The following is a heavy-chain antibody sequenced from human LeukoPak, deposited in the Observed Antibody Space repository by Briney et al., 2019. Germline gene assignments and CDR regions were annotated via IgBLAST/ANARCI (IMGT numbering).Heavy chain of an antibody. CDR3: ARDGSGGGWRYFDY. J-gene: IGHJ4*02. CDR1: GFSFSNYG. Sequence: GGSLRLSCVASGFSFSNYGFHWVRQAPGKGLEWVADIYYDGNTKYYGDSVKGRFTISRDNSENALFLQMNSLRAEDTAVYYCARDGSGGGWRYFDYWGQGALVTVSS. V-gene: IGHV3-33*01. CDR2: IYYDGNTK. D-gene: IGHD6-19*01.